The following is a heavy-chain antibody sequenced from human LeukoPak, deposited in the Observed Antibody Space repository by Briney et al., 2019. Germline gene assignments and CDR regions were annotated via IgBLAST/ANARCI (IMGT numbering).Heavy chain of an antibody. CDR2: INTDGSST. CDR3: ASLAYCSSTSCSDY. J-gene: IGHJ4*02. D-gene: IGHD2-2*01. V-gene: IGHV3-74*01. CDR1: GFTFSSYW. Sequence: GGSLRLSCAASGFTFSSYWMHWVRQAPGKGLVWVSRINTDGSSTSYADSVKGRFTISRDNAKNTLYLQMNSLRAEDTAVYYCASLAYCSSTSCSDYWGQGTLVTVSS.